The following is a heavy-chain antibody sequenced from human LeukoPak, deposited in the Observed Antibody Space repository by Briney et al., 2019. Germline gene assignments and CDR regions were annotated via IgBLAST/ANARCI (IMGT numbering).Heavy chain of an antibody. CDR3: ARAAIAAARIYYYMDV. D-gene: IGHD6-13*01. Sequence: KSGGSLRLSCAASGFTSSRFSMNWVRQAPGKGLEWVSFISTSSSYIHNADSVKGRFTISRDNAENSLYLQMNSLRAEDTAVYYCARAAIAAARIYYYMDVWGKGTTVTVSS. CDR1: GFTSSRFS. CDR2: ISTSSSYI. V-gene: IGHV3-21*01. J-gene: IGHJ6*03.